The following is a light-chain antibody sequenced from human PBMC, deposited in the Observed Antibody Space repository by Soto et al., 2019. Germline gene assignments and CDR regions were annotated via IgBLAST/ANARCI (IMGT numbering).Light chain of an antibody. CDR2: GAS. V-gene: IGKV3-20*01. CDR1: QSVSSSY. CDR3: QQYGSSVT. J-gene: IGKJ5*01. Sequence: EIVMTQSPATLSVSPGERATLSCRASQSVSSSYLAWYQQKAGQAPRLLIYGASTRATGIPDRFSGSGSGTDFSLTISRLEPEDFAVYYCQQYGSSVTFGQGTRLEI.